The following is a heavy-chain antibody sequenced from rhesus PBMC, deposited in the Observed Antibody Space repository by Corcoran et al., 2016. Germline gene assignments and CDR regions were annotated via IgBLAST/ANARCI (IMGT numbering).Heavy chain of an antibody. CDR1: GGSVSSSNW. CDR3: ARVGYCTGSGCYFIFGY. V-gene: IGHV4-65*01. CDR2: ISGSSGST. J-gene: IGHJ4*01. Sequence: QVQLQESGPGLVKPSETLSLTCAVSGGSVSSSNWWSWIRQPPGKGLEWIGYISGSSGSTYYNPSLKSRVTISTDTSKNQFSLKLSSVTAADTAVYYCARVGYCTGSGCYFIFGYWGQGVLVTVSS. D-gene: IGHD2-21*01.